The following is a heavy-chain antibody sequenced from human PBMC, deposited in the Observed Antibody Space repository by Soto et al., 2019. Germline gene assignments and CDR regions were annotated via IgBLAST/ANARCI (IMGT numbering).Heavy chain of an antibody. V-gene: IGHV3-30-3*01. D-gene: IGHD3-9*01. CDR2: ISFNGSSL. CDR1: EFSFSSYA. Sequence: PGWSLRLSCRASEFSFSSYAMHWSRQSPGKGLEWVAVISFNGSSLHYADSVKDRFTISRDNSKSTLYLQMNNMRTEDTAVYYCARTFDTITYYFDYWGQGTLVTVSS. J-gene: IGHJ4*02. CDR3: ARTFDTITYYFDY.